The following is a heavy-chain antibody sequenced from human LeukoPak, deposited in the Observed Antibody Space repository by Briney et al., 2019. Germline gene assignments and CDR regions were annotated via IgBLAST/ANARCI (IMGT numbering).Heavy chain of an antibody. CDR2: ISAYGNT. Sequence: ASVKVSCKASGYXFTIYGISWVRQAPGQGLEWMGLISAYGNTNYAQNLQGRVTMTTDTSTSTAYMELRSLRSDDTAVYYCARGIIGYYFDYWGQGTLVTVSS. V-gene: IGHV1-18*01. CDR1: GYXFTIYG. CDR3: ARGIIGYYFDY. J-gene: IGHJ4*02. D-gene: IGHD2-15*01.